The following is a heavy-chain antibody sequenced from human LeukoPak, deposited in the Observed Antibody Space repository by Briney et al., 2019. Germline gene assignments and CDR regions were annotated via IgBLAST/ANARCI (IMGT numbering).Heavy chain of an antibody. D-gene: IGHD2-21*01. CDR3: SIPSGYRPYDYYYTGMDV. J-gene: IGHJ6*02. V-gene: IGHV5-10-1*01. CDR2: IDPSDSYT. CDR1: GYITPNYW. Sequence: GESLKISCTGFGYITPNYWISWLRQMPGKGLEWMGRIDPSDSYTSYSPSFQGHVTISADKSITTVYLQWSSLKAPDLQMKRCSIPSGYRPYDYYYTGMDVWGQGTTVTVSS.